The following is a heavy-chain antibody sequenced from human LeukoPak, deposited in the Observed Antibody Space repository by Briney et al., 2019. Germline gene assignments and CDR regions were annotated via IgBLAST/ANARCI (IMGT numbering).Heavy chain of an antibody. CDR1: GDSVSSGSHH. Sequence: SETLSLTCTVSGDSVSSGSHHWSWIRQPAGKRLEWIGQIYHSGRINYNPSLKSRVTISVDTSNNQLSMKLTSVTVADTAVYYCARGGIDGGKDLPASYRGQGILVTVSS. CDR3: ARGGIDGGKDLPASY. V-gene: IGHV4-61*01. J-gene: IGHJ4*02. D-gene: IGHD5-12*01. CDR2: IYHSGRI.